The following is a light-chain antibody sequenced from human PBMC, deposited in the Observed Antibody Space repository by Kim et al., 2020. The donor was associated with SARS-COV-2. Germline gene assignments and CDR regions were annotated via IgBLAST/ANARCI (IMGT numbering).Light chain of an antibody. CDR3: QQYNSYWT. CDR2: QAS. V-gene: IGKV1-5*03. CDR1: QSISNW. J-gene: IGKJ1*01. Sequence: SASVGDRVTITCRASQSISNWLAWYQQKPGKAPKLLISQASTLENGVPSRFGGTGSGTEFTLTISSLQPDDFATYYCQQYNSYWTFGQGTKVDIK.